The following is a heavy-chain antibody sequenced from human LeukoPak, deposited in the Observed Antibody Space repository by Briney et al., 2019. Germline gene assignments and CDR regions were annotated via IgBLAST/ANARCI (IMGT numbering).Heavy chain of an antibody. Sequence: GGSLRLSCAASGFSFSSYWMGWVRQAPGKGLEWVANIKRDGSEKYYVDSVKGRFTISRDNAKNSLYLQMNSLRAEDTAIYYCAREGYISGYGVIDYWGQGTPVTVSS. CDR1: GFSFSSYW. V-gene: IGHV3-7*01. J-gene: IGHJ4*02. CDR3: AREGYISGYGVIDY. CDR2: IKRDGSEK. D-gene: IGHD5-18*01.